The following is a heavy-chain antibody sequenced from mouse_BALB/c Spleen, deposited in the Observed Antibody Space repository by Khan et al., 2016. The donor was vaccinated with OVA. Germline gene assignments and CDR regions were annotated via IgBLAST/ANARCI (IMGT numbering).Heavy chain of an antibody. CDR3: ASSGYGSFAY. CDR1: GYTFTSYY. Sequence: QVQLQQSGAELVQPGASVRLSCKASGYTFTSYYLHWVKQTPGQGLEWLGDINPSSGGTNFNEKFKSKATLTVDKSSSTAFIQLNRLTSEDTEIYYWASSGYGSFAYWGQGTLVTVSA. CDR2: INPSSGGT. D-gene: IGHD2-2*01. J-gene: IGHJ3*01. V-gene: IGHV1S81*02.